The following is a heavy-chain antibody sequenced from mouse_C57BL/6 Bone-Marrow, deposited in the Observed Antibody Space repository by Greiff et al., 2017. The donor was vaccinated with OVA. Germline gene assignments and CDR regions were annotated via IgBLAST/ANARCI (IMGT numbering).Heavy chain of an antibody. D-gene: IGHD2-12*01. CDR2: IWSGGST. J-gene: IGHJ1*03. V-gene: IGHV2-2*01. CDR1: GFSLTSYG. Sequence: QVQLKESGPGLVQPSQSLSITCTVSGFSLTSYGVHWVRQSPGKGLEWLGVIWSGGSTDYNAAFISRLSISKDNSKSQVFFKMNSLQADDTAIYYCARLRLTYWYFDVWGTGTTVTVSS. CDR3: ARLRLTYWYFDV.